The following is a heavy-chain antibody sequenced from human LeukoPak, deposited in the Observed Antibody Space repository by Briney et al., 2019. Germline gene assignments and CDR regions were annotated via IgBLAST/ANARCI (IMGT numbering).Heavy chain of an antibody. D-gene: IGHD4-11*01. V-gene: IGHV4-34*01. Sequence: PSETLSLTCAVYGGSFSGYYWSWIRQPPGKGLEGIGEINHSGSTNYNPSLKSRGTISVDTSKNQFSLKLSSVTAADTAVYYCARDSNGYNARGGMDVWGQGTTVTVSS. CDR2: INHSGST. CDR1: GGSFSGYY. CDR3: ARDSNGYNARGGMDV. J-gene: IGHJ6*02.